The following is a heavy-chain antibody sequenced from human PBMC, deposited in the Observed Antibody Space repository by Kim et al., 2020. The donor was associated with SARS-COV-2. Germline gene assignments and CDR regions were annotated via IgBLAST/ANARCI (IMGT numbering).Heavy chain of an antibody. J-gene: IGHJ6*03. CDR1: GFTFDDYG. CDR3: AREFRETYYDSLTGYSITYDFYYCYMDV. V-gene: IGHV3-20*04. D-gene: IGHD3-9*01. Sequence: GGSLRLSCAASGFTFDDYGMSWVRQAPGKGLEWVSGINWNGGSTGYADSVKGRFTISRDNAKNSLYLQMNSLRAEDTALYYCAREFRETYYDSLTGYSITYDFYYCYMDVWGTGTTVTVSS. CDR2: INWNGGST.